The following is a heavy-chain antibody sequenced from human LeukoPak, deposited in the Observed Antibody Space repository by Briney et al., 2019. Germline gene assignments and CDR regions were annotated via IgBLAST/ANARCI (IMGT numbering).Heavy chain of an antibody. CDR3: ARMGSYSSSWFLDY. Sequence: GGSLRLSCAASGFTFSSYGMHWVRQAPGKGLEWVAFIRYDGSNKYYADSVKGRFTISRDNSKNTLYLQMNSLRAEDTAVYYCARMGSYSSSWFLDYWGQGTLVTVSS. V-gene: IGHV3-30*02. CDR1: GFTFSSYG. CDR2: IRYDGSNK. J-gene: IGHJ4*02. D-gene: IGHD6-13*01.